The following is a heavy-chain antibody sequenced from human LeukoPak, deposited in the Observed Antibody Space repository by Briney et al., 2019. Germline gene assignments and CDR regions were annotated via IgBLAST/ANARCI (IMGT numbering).Heavy chain of an antibody. J-gene: IGHJ4*02. Sequence: PGGSLRLSCAASGFTFSTYAMNWVRQAPRRGLEWVSGISSSGGATKYADSVKGRFIISRDNVKNTLYVQMKSLRAEDTAVYYCANGGRDDTGSYWGQGTLVTVSS. V-gene: IGHV3-23*01. CDR2: ISSSGGAT. D-gene: IGHD5-18*01. CDR3: ANGGRDDTGSY. CDR1: GFTFSTYA.